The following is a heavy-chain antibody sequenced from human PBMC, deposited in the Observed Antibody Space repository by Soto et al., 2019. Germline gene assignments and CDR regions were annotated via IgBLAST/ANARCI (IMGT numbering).Heavy chain of an antibody. Sequence: HLQLQESGPGLVKASETLSLTCTVSGGSISSTDHYWGWVRQPPGKGLGWLGSIYFAGSTFHNPALKSRATISVDTSRNQFSLRLTTVTASDTAVYYCARLVFHCLRGSCDDYSFYGLDVWGQGTTVTVSS. CDR2: IYFAGST. J-gene: IGHJ6*02. V-gene: IGHV4-39*01. D-gene: IGHD2-15*01. CDR3: ARLVFHCLRGSCDDYSFYGLDV. CDR1: GGSISSTDHY.